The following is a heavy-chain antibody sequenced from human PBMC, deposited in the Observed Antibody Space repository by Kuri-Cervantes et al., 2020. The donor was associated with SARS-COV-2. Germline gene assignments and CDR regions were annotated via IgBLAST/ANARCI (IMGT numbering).Heavy chain of an antibody. CDR2: ISSSSGYI. CDR1: GFTFSSYS. V-gene: IGHV3-21*01. D-gene: IGHD6-19*01. CDR3: AKGGVAVAGWDVDY. J-gene: IGHJ4*02. Sequence: GGSLRLSCAASGFTFSSYSMNWVRQAPGKGLEWVSSISSSSGYIYYADSVKGRFTISRDNAKNSLYLQMNSLRAEDTAVYYCAKGGVAVAGWDVDYWGQGTLVTVSS.